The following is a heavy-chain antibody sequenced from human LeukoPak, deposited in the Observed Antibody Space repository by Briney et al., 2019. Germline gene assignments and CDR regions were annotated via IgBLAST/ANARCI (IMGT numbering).Heavy chain of an antibody. CDR3: AKDHLWFGEGGGYFDY. V-gene: IGHV3-23*01. CDR1: GFTFSSYA. CDR2: ISGSGGST. Sequence: GGSLRLSCAASGFTFSSYAMSWVRQAPGKGLEWVSAISGSGGSTYYADSVKGRFTISRDNSKNTLYLQMNSLRAEDTAVYYCAKDHLWFGEGGGYFDYWGQGTLVTVSS. D-gene: IGHD3-10*01. J-gene: IGHJ4*02.